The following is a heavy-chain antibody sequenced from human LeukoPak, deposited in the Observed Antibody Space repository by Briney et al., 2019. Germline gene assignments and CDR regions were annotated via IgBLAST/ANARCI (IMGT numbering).Heavy chain of an antibody. J-gene: IGHJ3*02. CDR2: ISGRGGST. CDR1: GFTFSSYG. CDR3: AKDGMNSGAFDI. V-gene: IGHV3-23*01. Sequence: GGSLRLSCAASGFTFSSYGMSWVRQAPGKGLEWVSGISGRGGSTYYADSVKGRFTISRDNSKNTLYLQMNSLRAEDTAVYYCAKDGMNSGAFDIWGQGTMVTVSS. D-gene: IGHD4-23*01.